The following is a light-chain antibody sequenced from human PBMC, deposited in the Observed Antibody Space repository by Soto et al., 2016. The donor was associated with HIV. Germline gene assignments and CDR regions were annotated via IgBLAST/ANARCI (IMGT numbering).Light chain of an antibody. V-gene: IGKV2-30*02. CDR1: QSLVHSDGNIY. CDR3: MQGSHFPPWT. Sequence: DIVMTQSPLSLPVTPGEPASISCRSSQSLVHSDGNIYLNWFQQRPGQPPRRLLYKVSRRDSGVPDRFSGSGSGTDFTLKISRVEAEDVGLYYCMQGSHFPPWTFGQGTKVEIK. J-gene: IGKJ1*01. CDR2: KVS.